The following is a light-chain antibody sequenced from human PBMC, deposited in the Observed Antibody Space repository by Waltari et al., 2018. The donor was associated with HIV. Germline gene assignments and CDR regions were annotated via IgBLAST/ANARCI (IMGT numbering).Light chain of an antibody. CDR1: QSVLYSSNNKNY. CDR2: WPS. CDR3: QQSSSPFLT. Sequence: DIVMTQSPDSLAVSLGARATINCKSSQSVLYSSNNKNYLAWYQQKPGQPPKLLIYWPSTRESAVPDQFSGSRSVTHSTPTSSSLQAEAVTVYSYQQSSSPFLTFCGRTTVEIK. J-gene: IGKJ4*01. V-gene: IGKV4-1*01.